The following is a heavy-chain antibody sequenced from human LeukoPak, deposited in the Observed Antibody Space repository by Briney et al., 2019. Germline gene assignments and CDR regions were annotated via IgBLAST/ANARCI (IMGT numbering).Heavy chain of an antibody. CDR3: AKDAGQWQNWNWFDP. CDR1: GVTFNEYA. CDR2: ISHDGRKT. Sequence: GGSLRLSCAVSGVTFNEYAMHWVRQAPGKGLEWVAAISHDGRKTYSGDSVKGRFPITRDNSKNTLFLEMNSLRPEDTAMYYCAKDAGQWQNWNWFDPWGQGTLVIVSS. J-gene: IGHJ5*02. D-gene: IGHD6-19*01. V-gene: IGHV3-30*04.